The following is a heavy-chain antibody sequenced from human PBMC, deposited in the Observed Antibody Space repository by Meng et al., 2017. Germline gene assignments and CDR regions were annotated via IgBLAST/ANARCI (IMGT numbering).Heavy chain of an antibody. V-gene: IGHV1-8*01. Sequence: ASVKVSCKASGYTFTSYDINWVRQATGQGLEWMGWMNPNSGNTGYAQKFQGSVTMTRNTSISTAYMELSSLRSEDTAVYYCARGNQYGNWFDPWGQGTLVTVSS. CDR2: MNPNSGNT. CDR1: GYTFTSYD. D-gene: IGHD4-17*01. CDR3: ARGNQYGNWFDP. J-gene: IGHJ5*02.